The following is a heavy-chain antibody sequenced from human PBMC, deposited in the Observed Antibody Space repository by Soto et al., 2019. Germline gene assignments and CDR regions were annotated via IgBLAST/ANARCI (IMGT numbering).Heavy chain of an antibody. V-gene: IGHV3-23*01. CDR1: GFTFSTFA. CDR3: AKSGPTNYFDF. Sequence: GGSLRLSCAASGFTFSTFAMNWVRQAPGKGLEWVSGITGGSGFTFYADSVKGRFTISRDDSENTLFLQMSSLRAEDTAKYYCAKSGPTNYFDFWGQATLVTVSS. J-gene: IGHJ4*02. CDR2: ITGGSGFT. D-gene: IGHD1-26*01.